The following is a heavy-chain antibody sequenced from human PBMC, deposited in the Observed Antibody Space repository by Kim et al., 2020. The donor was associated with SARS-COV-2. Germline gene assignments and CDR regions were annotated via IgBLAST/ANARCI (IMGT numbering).Heavy chain of an antibody. CDR1: GFTFSRSR. CDR3: AKEVGAGFSSTPNP. Sequence: GGSLRLSCVASGFTFSRSRMSWVRQAPGMALECVAHINRDGSQSYNVGSVKGRFIISRDNARNSLSLQMNSLRAEDTGVYYCAKEVGAGFSSTPNPWGQG. D-gene: IGHD2-2*01. V-gene: IGHV3-7*01. J-gene: IGHJ5*02. CDR2: INRDGSQS.